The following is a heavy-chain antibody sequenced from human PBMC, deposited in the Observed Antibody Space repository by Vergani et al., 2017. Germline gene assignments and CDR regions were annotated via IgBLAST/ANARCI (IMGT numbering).Heavy chain of an antibody. CDR1: GFTFSSYA. CDR3: AKASLYGDYTGSDY. J-gene: IGHJ4*02. D-gene: IGHD4-17*01. V-gene: IGHV3-23*01. Sequence: EVQLLESGGGLVQPGGSLRLSCAASGFTFSSYAMSWVRQAPGKGLEWVSAITGSGGSTYYADSVKGRFTISRDNSKNTLYLQMNSLRAEDTAVYYCAKASLYGDYTGSDYWGQGTLVTVSS. CDR2: ITGSGGST.